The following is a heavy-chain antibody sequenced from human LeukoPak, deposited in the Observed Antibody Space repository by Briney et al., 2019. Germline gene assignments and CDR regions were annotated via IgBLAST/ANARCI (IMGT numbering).Heavy chain of an antibody. D-gene: IGHD2-8*01. CDR1: GFTFSSYA. J-gene: IGHJ4*02. CDR2: ISGSGGST. V-gene: IGHV3-23*01. Sequence: GGSLRLSCAASGFTFSSYAMSWVRQPPGKWLEWVSAISGSGGSTYYADSVKGRFTISRDNFKNTLYLQMNSLRAEDTAVYYCASHDQYCTNGVCYENWSNDYWGQGPLVTVSS. CDR3: ASHDQYCTNGVCYENWSNDY.